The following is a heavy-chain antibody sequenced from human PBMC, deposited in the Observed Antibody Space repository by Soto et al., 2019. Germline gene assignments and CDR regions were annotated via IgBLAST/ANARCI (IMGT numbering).Heavy chain of an antibody. CDR2: IDPSDSYT. CDR1: GYSFTSYW. V-gene: IGHV5-10-1*01. J-gene: IGHJ6*02. CDR3: ARLFFNDVPALAYNYTGLHV. D-gene: IGHD1-1*01. Sequence: GESLKISGKGSGYSFTSYWISWVRQMPGKGLEWMGRIDPSDSYTNYSPSFQGHVTISADKSISTAYLQWSSLKASDTAMYHCARLFFNDVPALAYNYTGLHVWGQGTTV.